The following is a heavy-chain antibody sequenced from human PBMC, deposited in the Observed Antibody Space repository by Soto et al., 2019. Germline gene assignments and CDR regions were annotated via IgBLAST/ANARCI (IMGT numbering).Heavy chain of an antibody. CDR3: AREVSAGSEYSGYDRPFPDAFDI. CDR1: GFTFSSYS. J-gene: IGHJ3*02. Sequence: GGSLRLSCAASGFTFSSYSMNWVRQAPGKGLEWVSSISSSSSYIYYADSVKGRFTISRDNAKNSLYLQMNSLRAEDTAVYYCAREVSAGSEYSGYDRPFPDAFDIWGQGTMVTVSS. CDR2: ISSSSSYI. D-gene: IGHD5-12*01. V-gene: IGHV3-21*01.